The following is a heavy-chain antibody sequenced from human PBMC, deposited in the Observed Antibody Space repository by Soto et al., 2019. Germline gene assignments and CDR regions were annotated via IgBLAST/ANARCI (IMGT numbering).Heavy chain of an antibody. D-gene: IGHD3-10*01. CDR1: GYTITNYV. J-gene: IGHJ4*02. CDR3: ARERSTRVRGVTIEAAY. CDR2: INGDNGNT. Sequence: SVKVSCKGSGYTITNYVIHWVLQAPGQRLEWMGWINGDNGNTKYSQKLQGRVTITRDTPANTAYMELSSLRFEDTAVYYCARERSTRVRGVTIEAAYWGEGTLVTVSS. V-gene: IGHV1-3*01.